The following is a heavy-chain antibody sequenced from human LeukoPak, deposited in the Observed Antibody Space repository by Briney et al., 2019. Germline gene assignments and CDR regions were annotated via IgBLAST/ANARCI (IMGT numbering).Heavy chain of an antibody. CDR3: ARVQAAGTTRYFDL. Sequence: SGGSLRLSCAASGFTFNSYNMNWVRQAPGRGLEWLSSISSSSSYIYYADSVRGRFTISRDNAQNSLYLQINSLRVEDTAIYYCARVQAAGTTRYFDLWGRGTLVTVSS. J-gene: IGHJ2*01. V-gene: IGHV3-21*01. CDR1: GFTFNSYN. CDR2: ISSSSSYI. D-gene: IGHD4-17*01.